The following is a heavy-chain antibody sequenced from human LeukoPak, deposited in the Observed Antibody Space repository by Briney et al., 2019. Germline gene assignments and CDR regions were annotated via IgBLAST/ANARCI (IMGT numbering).Heavy chain of an antibody. CDR3: ARLVPDYGSGSYYRRDY. V-gene: IGHV4-34*01. D-gene: IGHD3-10*01. CDR1: GGSFSGYY. J-gene: IGHJ4*02. CDR2: INHSGST. Sequence: SETLSLTCAVYGGSFSGYYWSWIRQPPGKGLEWIGGINHSGSTNYNPSLKSRVTISVDTSKNQFSLKLSSVTAADTAVYYCARLVPDYGSGSYYRRDYWGQGTLVTVSS.